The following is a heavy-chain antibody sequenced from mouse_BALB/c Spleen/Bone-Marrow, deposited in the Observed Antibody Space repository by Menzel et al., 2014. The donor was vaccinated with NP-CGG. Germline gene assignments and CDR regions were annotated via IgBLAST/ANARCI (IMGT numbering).Heavy chain of an antibody. CDR1: GYTFTSYV. CDR2: INPYNDGT. CDR3: ARGGTSHFDY. D-gene: IGHD3-3*01. J-gene: IGHJ2*01. V-gene: IGHV1-14*01. Sequence: LKECGPELVKPGASVKMSCKASGYTFTSYVMHWVKQKPGQGLEWIGYINPYNDGTKYNEKFKGKATLTSDKSSSTAYMELSSLTSEDSAVYYCARGGTSHFDYWGQGTTLTVSS.